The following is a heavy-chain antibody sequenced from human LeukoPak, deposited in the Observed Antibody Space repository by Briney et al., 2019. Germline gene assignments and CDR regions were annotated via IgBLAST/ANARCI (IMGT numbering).Heavy chain of an antibody. J-gene: IGHJ6*02. Sequence: PGWSLRLSCTTSAFNFGDHAMTWVRQAPGKGLEWVGFIRSKAYRGTTEYAASVKGRFTISRDDSKSVVYLQMNSLKSEDTAVYYCSRGPIQLWVHNGVDVWGQGTTVTVSS. CDR2: IRSKAYRGTT. V-gene: IGHV3-49*04. CDR1: AFNFGDHA. CDR3: SRGPIQLWVHNGVDV. D-gene: IGHD5-18*01.